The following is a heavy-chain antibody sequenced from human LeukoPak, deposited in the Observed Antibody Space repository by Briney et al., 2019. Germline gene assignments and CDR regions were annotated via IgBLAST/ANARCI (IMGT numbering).Heavy chain of an antibody. J-gene: IGHJ3*02. D-gene: IGHD4-17*01. Sequence: GGSLRLSCITSGFAFSTYGMHWVRQTPGKGLEWVALIWNHGSKTSYAESVKDRFTISRDNSQNILYLQMNSLRDEDTAVYYCAKDLVYDYGDYGRAFDIWGQGTMVTVSS. CDR3: AKDLVYDYGDYGRAFDI. CDR2: IWNHGSKT. V-gene: IGHV3-33*06. CDR1: GFAFSTYG.